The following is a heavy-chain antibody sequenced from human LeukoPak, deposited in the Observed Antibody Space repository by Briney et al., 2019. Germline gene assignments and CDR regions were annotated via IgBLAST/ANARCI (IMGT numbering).Heavy chain of an antibody. CDR1: GFTFSTYA. J-gene: IGHJ6*03. V-gene: IGHV3-23*01. Sequence: PGGSLRLSCAASGFTFSTYAMSWVRQAAGKGLEWVSLISGSGGGTYYADSVKGRFTISRDNSKNTLYLQLNSLRVEDTAVYYCAKNRGAGSHYYYHMNVXXKGTTVTVSS. CDR2: ISGSGGGT. CDR3: AKNRGAGSHYYYHMNV. D-gene: IGHD1-26*01.